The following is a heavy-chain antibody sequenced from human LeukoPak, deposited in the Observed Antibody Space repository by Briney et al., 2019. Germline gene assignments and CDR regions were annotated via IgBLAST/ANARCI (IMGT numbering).Heavy chain of an antibody. Sequence: SETLSLTCTVSGGSISSGDYYWSWIRQPPGKGLEWIGYIYYSGRTYYNPSLKSRVTISVDTSKNQFSLKLSSVTAADTAVYYCASGGIAVAGTGNSFDYWGQGTLVTVSS. CDR3: ASGGIAVAGTGNSFDY. CDR1: GGSISSGDYY. J-gene: IGHJ4*02. CDR2: IYYSGRT. V-gene: IGHV4-30-4*08. D-gene: IGHD6-19*01.